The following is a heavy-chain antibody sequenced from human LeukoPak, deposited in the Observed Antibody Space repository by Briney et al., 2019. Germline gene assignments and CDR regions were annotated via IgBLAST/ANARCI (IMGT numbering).Heavy chain of an antibody. V-gene: IGHV1-69*04. CDR3: ARDAMVRGVIHDY. D-gene: IGHD3-10*01. CDR2: IIPILGIA. CDR1: GGTFSSYA. Sequence: ASVKVSCKASGGTFSSYAISWVRQAPGQGLEWMGRIIPILGIANYAQKFQGRVTITADKSTSTAYMELSSLRSEDTAVYYCARDAMVRGVIHDYWGQGTLVTVSS. J-gene: IGHJ4*02.